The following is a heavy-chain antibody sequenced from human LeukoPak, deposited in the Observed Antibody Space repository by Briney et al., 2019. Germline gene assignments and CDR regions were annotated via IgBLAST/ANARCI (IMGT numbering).Heavy chain of an antibody. CDR1: GFTFGDYA. V-gene: IGHV3-49*03. J-gene: IGHJ6*02. Sequence: GRSLRLSCTASGFTFGDYAMSWFRQAPGKGLEWVGFIRSKAYGGTTEYAASVKGRFTISRDDSKSIAYLQMNSLKTEDTAVYYCTRDSGPFYYDSSGLYGMDVWGQGTTVTVSS. CDR2: IRSKAYGGTT. D-gene: IGHD3-22*01. CDR3: TRDSGPFYYDSSGLYGMDV.